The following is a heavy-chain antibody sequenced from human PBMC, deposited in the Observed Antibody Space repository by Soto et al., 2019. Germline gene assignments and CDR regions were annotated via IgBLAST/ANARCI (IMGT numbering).Heavy chain of an antibody. CDR3: ATLERYSSGWWGYYFDY. CDR2: IIPIFGTA. D-gene: IGHD6-19*01. V-gene: IGHV1-69*01. J-gene: IGHJ4*02. Sequence: QVQLVQSGAEVKKPGSSVKVSCKASGGTFSSYAISWVRQAPGQGLEWMGGIIPIFGTANYAQKFQGRVTITADESTSTAYMELSSLRSEDTAVYHCATLERYSSGWWGYYFDYWGQGTLVTVSS. CDR1: GGTFSSYA.